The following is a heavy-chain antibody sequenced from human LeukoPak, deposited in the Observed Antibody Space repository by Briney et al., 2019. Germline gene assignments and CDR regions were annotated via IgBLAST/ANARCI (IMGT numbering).Heavy chain of an antibody. D-gene: IGHD3-22*01. CDR2: INPNSGGT. CDR1: GYTFTGYY. J-gene: IGHJ4*02. Sequence: GASVKVSCKASGYTFTGYYMHWVRQAPGQGLEWMGWINPNSGGTIYAQKFQGRVTMTEDTSTDTAYMELSSLRSGDTAVYYCATALTGIYDSSGYYFHYWGQGTLVTVSS. CDR3: ATALTGIYDSSGYYFHY. V-gene: IGHV1-2*02.